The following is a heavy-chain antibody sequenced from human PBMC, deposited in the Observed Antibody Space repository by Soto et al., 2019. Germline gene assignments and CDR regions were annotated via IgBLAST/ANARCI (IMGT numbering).Heavy chain of an antibody. CDR1: GYTFTSYG. CDR2: IGAYNGNR. CDR3: ARALAPAGSVFDP. V-gene: IGHV1-18*01. D-gene: IGHD6-13*01. Sequence: XSVKVSCNASGYTFTSYGIIWVRQAPGQGLEWMGWIGAYNGNRNYAQKLQGRVTMTTDTSTSTAYMELRSLRSDDTAVYYCARALAPAGSVFDPWGQGTLVTVSS. J-gene: IGHJ5*02.